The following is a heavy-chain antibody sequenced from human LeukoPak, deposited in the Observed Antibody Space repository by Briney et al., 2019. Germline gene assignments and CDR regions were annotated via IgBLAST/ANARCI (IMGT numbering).Heavy chain of an antibody. CDR3: AREPGRDTAMV. D-gene: IGHD5-18*01. J-gene: IGHJ4*02. V-gene: IGHV1-69*05. CDR2: IIPIFGTA. Sequence: SVKVSCKVSGYTRTELSMHWVRQAPGQGLEWMGGIIPIFGTANYAQKFQGRVTITTDESTSTAYMELSSLRSEDTAVYYCAREPGRDTAMVWGQGTLVTVSS. CDR1: GYTRTELS.